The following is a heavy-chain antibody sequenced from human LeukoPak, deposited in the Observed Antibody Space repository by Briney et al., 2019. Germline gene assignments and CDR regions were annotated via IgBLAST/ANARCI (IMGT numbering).Heavy chain of an antibody. Sequence: GGSLRLSCVGSGFTFRSHAMSWVRQAPEKGLEFVSGIYENGGTTYYADSVKGRFSISRDNSKNTLYLQMDSLRGEDTAVYYCAREAEMATILFDYWGQGTLVTVSS. V-gene: IGHV3-23*01. CDR2: IYENGGTT. CDR3: AREAEMATILFDY. CDR1: GFTFRSHA. J-gene: IGHJ4*02. D-gene: IGHD5-24*01.